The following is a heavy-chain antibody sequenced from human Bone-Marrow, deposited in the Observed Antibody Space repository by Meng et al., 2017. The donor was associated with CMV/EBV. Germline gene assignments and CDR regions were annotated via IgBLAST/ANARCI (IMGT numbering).Heavy chain of an antibody. D-gene: IGHD6-6*01. V-gene: IGHV3-21*01. J-gene: IGHJ6*02. CDR2: ISSSSSYI. CDR3: AKSSSRDPYYHYGMDV. CDR1: GFTLSSYW. Sequence: GESLKISCAVSGFTLSSYWMSWVRQAPGKGLEWVSSISSSSSYIYYADSVKGRFTISRDNAKNSLYLQMNSLRAEDTAVYYCAKSSSRDPYYHYGMDVWGQGTTVTVSS.